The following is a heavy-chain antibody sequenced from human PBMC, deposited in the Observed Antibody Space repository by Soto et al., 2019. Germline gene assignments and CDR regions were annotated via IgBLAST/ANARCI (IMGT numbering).Heavy chain of an antibody. CDR3: AKLATFVVGATYFDY. D-gene: IGHD1-26*01. J-gene: IGHJ4*02. CDR2: ISWNSGSI. Sequence: GGSLRLSCAASGFTFDDYAMHWVRQAPGKGLEWVSGISWNSGSIGYADSVKGRFTISRDNAKNSLYLQMNSLRAEDTALYYCAKLATFVVGATYFDYWGQGTLVTVSS. CDR1: GFTFDDYA. V-gene: IGHV3-9*01.